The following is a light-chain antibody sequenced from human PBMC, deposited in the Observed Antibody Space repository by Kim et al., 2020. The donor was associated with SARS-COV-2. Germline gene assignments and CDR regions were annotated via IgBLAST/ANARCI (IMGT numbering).Light chain of an antibody. J-gene: IGLJ2*01. CDR2: GKN. CDR3: NSRDSSGNHPV. CDR1: SLRSYY. Sequence: SSELTQDPAVSVALGQTVSITCQGDSLRSYYASWYQQKPGQAPVLVIYGKNNRPSGIPDRFSGSSSGNTASLTITGAQAEDEADYYCNSRDSSGNHPVFG. V-gene: IGLV3-19*01.